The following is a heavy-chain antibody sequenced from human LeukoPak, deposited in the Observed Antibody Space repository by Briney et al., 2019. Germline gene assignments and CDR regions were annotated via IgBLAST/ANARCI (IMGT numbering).Heavy chain of an antibody. CDR1: GDSISSNHW. V-gene: IGHV4-4*02. J-gene: IGHJ4*02. CDR3: ASKLTAVAGYFDC. CDR2: VHHSGST. D-gene: IGHD6-19*01. Sequence: PSGTLSLTCAVSGDSISSNHWWSWVRPPPGKGLEWIGEVHHSGSTNYNPSLKSRVTISVDKSKNQFSLKLSSVTAADTAVYYCASKLTAVAGYFDCWGQGTLVTVSS.